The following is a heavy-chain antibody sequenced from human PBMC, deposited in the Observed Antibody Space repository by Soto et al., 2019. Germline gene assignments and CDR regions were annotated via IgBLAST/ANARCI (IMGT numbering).Heavy chain of an antibody. CDR2: VFYSGTT. V-gene: IGHV4-39*01. J-gene: IGHJ6*02. D-gene: IGHD4-17*01. CDR1: GVSISGSNYY. Sequence: SETLCLTCTVSGVSISGSNYYWTWLRKPPGKGLEWIGSVFYSGTTYYSPSLKSRVTISVDTSKNQFSLNLSSVTAADTAVYYCARRNPDSGGTDVWGQGTMVTVSS. CDR3: ARRNPDSGGTDV.